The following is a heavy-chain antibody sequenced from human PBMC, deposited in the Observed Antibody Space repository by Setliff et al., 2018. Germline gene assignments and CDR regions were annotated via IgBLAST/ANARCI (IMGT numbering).Heavy chain of an antibody. Sequence: ASVKVSCKASGYTFTYFGVSWLRLAPGQGLEWMGWISGHNDKTIIEPKFQGRVALTTDTGSDTAYMELRNLRPDDGALYFCAKAREAHNWNSYYFDTWGQGTLVTVSS. CDR2: ISGHNDKT. CDR1: GYTFTYFG. D-gene: IGHD1-20*01. J-gene: IGHJ4*02. CDR3: AKAREAHNWNSYYFDT. V-gene: IGHV1-18*01.